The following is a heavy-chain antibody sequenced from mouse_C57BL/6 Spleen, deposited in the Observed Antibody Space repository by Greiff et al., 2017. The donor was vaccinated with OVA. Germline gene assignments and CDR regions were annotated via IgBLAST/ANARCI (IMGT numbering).Heavy chain of an antibody. D-gene: IGHD1-1*01. CDR3: ARRGRSYGWYCDV. CDR2: IYPGSGST. J-gene: IGHJ1*03. V-gene: IGHV1-55*01. CDR1: GYTFTSYW. Sequence: QVQLQQPGAELVKPGASVKMSCKASGYTFTSYWITWVKQRPGQGLEWIGDIYPGSGSTNYNEKFKSKATLTVDTSSSTAYMQLSSLTSEDYAVYYCARRGRSYGWYCDVWGTGTTVTVSS.